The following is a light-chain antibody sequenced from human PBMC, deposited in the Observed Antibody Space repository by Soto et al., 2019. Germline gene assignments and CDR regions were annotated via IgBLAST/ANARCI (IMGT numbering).Light chain of an antibody. J-gene: IGKJ1*01. CDR1: QSVSSK. V-gene: IGKV3-15*01. CDR3: QHYSTWLWT. CDR2: GAS. Sequence: EIVMTQSPATLSVSPGERATLSCRASQSVSSKLAWYQQKPGQGPRLLIYGASSRATGIPARFSGSGSGTEFPLTISSLESEDVAVYYCQHYSTWLWTFGQGTKVEMK.